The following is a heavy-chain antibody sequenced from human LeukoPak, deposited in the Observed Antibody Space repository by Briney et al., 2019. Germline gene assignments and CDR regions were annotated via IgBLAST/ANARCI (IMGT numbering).Heavy chain of an antibody. CDR1: NGSLTSYF. D-gene: IGHD3-22*01. CDR3: ARVQGVGYYYDSSGQYYFDY. CDR2: IHYRGST. Sequence: KTSETLSLTCTVSNGSLTSYFWNWIRQPPGKGLEWIGYIHYRGSTNYNPSLKSRVTISVDTSKNQLSLKLSSVTAADTAVYYCARVQGVGYYYDSSGQYYFDYWGQGTLVTVSS. J-gene: IGHJ4*02. V-gene: IGHV4-59*01.